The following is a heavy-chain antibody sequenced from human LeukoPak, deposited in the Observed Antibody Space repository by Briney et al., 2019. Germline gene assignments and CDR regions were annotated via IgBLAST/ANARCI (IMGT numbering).Heavy chain of an antibody. Sequence: GESLKISCKGSGYSFSSYWIGWVRQMPGKGLEWMGMIYPGDSDTRYSPSFQGQVTISADKSISTAYLQWSSLKASDTPMYYCARRAYCGGDCYLDYWGQGTLVTVSS. CDR3: ARRAYCGGDCYLDY. CDR2: IYPGDSDT. D-gene: IGHD2-21*02. J-gene: IGHJ4*02. V-gene: IGHV5-51*01. CDR1: GYSFSSYW.